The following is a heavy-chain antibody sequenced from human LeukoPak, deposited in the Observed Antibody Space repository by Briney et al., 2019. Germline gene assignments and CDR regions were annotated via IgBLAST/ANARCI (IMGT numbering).Heavy chain of an antibody. CDR2: ISSGGSTI. Sequence: PGGPLRLSCAGSGFRFSTYEMKWVRQAPGKGREGVSYISSGGSTIYYADSVKGRFTISRDNAKNSLYLQMNSLRAEDTAVYYCARDQKYFNAFDIWGQGTMVTVSS. CDR3: ARDQKYFNAFDI. D-gene: IGHD3-10*01. J-gene: IGHJ3*02. CDR1: GFRFSTYE. V-gene: IGHV3-48*03.